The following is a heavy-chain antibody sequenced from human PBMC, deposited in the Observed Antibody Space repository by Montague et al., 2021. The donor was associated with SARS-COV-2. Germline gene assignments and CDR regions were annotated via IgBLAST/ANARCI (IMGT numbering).Heavy chain of an antibody. CDR1: GGSISNYY. CDR2: IYYSGST. D-gene: IGHD3-22*01. Sequence: SETLSLTCTVSGGSISNYYWSWIRQPPGRGLEWIGYIYYSGSTDXSPSLKNRVTISLDTSKNQFFLKVTSVTAADTAVYYCARGGGYYYYGLDVWGPGTTVTVSS. V-gene: IGHV4-59*01. CDR3: ARGGGYYYYGLDV. J-gene: IGHJ6*02.